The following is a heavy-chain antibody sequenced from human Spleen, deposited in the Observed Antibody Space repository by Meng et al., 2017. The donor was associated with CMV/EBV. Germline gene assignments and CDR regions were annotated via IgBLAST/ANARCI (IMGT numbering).Heavy chain of an antibody. CDR1: GGSVTTFY. CDR3: ARTHVVYTMDF. Sequence: SETLSLTCTVSGGSVTTFYWSWIRQSPGRGLEWIGYISSDGSTNYNPSLKSRLTISLDTSKNQFSLTLSSVTAADTAMYYCARTHVVYTMDFWGRGTTVTVSS. V-gene: IGHV4-59*02. D-gene: IGHD3-10*02. CDR2: ISSDGST. J-gene: IGHJ6*02.